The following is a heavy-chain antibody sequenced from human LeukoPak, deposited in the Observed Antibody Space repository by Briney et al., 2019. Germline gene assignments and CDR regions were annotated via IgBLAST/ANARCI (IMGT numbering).Heavy chain of an antibody. Sequence: PGGSLRLSCGVSGFTFRGYAMSWVRESPGKGLEWVSANSGSGTDTFYTTSRNRRFTIPRDNPKNTLYLQMNSMRAEDTAVYYCAKWGGSSCYPRSDYWGQGTLVTVSS. D-gene: IGHD2-15*01. J-gene: IGHJ4*02. V-gene: IGHV3-23*01. CDR3: AKWGGSSCYPRSDY. CDR2: NSGSGTDT. CDR1: GFTFRGYA.